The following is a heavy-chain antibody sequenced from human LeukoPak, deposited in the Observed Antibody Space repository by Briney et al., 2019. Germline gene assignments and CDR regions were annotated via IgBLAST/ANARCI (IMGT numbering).Heavy chain of an antibody. CDR2: IVVGSGNT. D-gene: IGHD6-19*01. CDR3: ATGSWSAVAGCFDP. V-gene: IGHV1-58*02. CDR1: GFTFTSSA. Sequence: TSVKVSCKASGFTFTSSAMQWVRQARGQRLEWIGWIVVGSGNTNYAQKFQERVTITRDMSTSTAYMELSSLRSEDTAVYYCATGSWSAVAGCFDPWGQGTLVTVSS. J-gene: IGHJ5*02.